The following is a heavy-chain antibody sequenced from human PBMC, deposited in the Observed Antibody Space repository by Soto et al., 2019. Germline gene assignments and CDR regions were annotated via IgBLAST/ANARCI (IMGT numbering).Heavy chain of an antibody. CDR1: GYTFTSYD. CDR3: AKTSDYDFWSGYHYYMDV. CDR2: MNPNSGNT. D-gene: IGHD3-3*01. Sequence: ASVKVSCKASGYTFTSYDINWVRQATGQGLEWMGWMNPNSGNTAYAQRFQGRVTMTRNTSISTAYMELSSLRSEDTAVYYCAKTSDYDFWSGYHYYMDVWGKGTTVTVSS. V-gene: IGHV1-8*01. J-gene: IGHJ6*03.